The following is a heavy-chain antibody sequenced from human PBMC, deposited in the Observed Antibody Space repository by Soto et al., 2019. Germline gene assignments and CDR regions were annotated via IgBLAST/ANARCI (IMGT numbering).Heavy chain of an antibody. CDR2: ISGSGGST. D-gene: IGHD2-15*01. CDR1: GFTFSSYA. CDR3: AKGQGQDNVVVVAATLFYFDY. V-gene: IGHV3-23*01. Sequence: PGGSLRLSCAASGFTFSSYAMSWVRQAPGKGLEWVSAISGSGGSTYYADSVKGRFTIPRDNSKNTLYLQMNSLRAEDTAVYYCAKGQGQDNVVVVAATLFYFDYWGQGTLVTVSS. J-gene: IGHJ4*02.